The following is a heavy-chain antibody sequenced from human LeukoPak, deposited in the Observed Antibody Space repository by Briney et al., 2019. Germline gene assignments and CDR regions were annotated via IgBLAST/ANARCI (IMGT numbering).Heavy chain of an antibody. J-gene: IGHJ6*02. CDR2: IIPILGIA. CDR3: ARDMCPIWKPYYYYYGMDV. D-gene: IGHD1-1*01. V-gene: IGHV1-69*04. Sequence: ASVKVSCKASGGTFSSYAISWVRQAPGQGLEWMGRIIPILGIANYVQKFQGRVTITADKSTSTAYMELSSLRSEDTAVYYCARDMCPIWKPYYYYYGMDVWGQGTTVTVSS. CDR1: GGTFSSYA.